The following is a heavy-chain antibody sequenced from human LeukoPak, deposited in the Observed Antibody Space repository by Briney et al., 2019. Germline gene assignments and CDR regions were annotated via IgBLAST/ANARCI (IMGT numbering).Heavy chain of an antibody. V-gene: IGHV3-53*01. D-gene: IGHD5-18*01. CDR3: ASGGSYGLLHY. CDR1: GFTVSYNY. CDR2: VYSGGST. J-gene: IGHJ4*02. Sequence: GGSLRLFCAASGFTVSYNYMNWGRQAPGAGREWVSVVYSGGSTYYADSVKRRFTISRDNSKNTVYLQMNSLRAEDTAVYFCASGGSYGLLHYWGQRTLVTVSS.